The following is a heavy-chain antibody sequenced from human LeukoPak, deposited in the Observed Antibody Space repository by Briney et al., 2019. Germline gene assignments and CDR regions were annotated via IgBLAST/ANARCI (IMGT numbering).Heavy chain of an antibody. Sequence: GGSLRLSCAASGFTFSSYAMSWVRQAPGKGLEWVANMKEDGSDQYYVDSVKGRFTISRDNAKNSLFLQMNSLRAEDTAVYYCVKGGGNFDSWGQGTLVTVSS. CDR2: MKEDGSDQ. CDR1: GFTFSSYA. CDR3: VKGGGNFDS. V-gene: IGHV3-7*04. J-gene: IGHJ4*02. D-gene: IGHD1-26*01.